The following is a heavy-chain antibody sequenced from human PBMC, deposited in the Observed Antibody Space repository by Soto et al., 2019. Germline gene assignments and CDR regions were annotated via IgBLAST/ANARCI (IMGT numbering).Heavy chain of an antibody. CDR1: GFTFSSYA. D-gene: IGHD2-2*01. J-gene: IGHJ4*02. Sequence: GGSLRLSCAASGFTFSSYALHWVRQAPGKGLEWVAVISYDGSNKYYADSVKGRFTISRDNSKNTLYVRMNSLRGEDTAVYYCARGPSSLTRFDYWGQGTLVTVSS. CDR2: ISYDGSNK. V-gene: IGHV3-30-3*01. CDR3: ARGPSSLTRFDY.